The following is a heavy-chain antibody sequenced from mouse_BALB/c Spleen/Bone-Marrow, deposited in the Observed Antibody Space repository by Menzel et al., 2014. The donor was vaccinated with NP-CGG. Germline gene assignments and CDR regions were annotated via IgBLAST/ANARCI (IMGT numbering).Heavy chain of an antibody. D-gene: IGHD3-3*01. CDR2: ILPGSGST. CDR1: GYTFSSYW. CDR3: ARGGGRGGYWYFDV. J-gene: IGHJ1*01. Sequence: VQLQQSGAELMKPGASVKISCKATGYTFSSYWIEWVKQRPGHGLEWIGEILPGSGSTNYNEKFKGKATFTADTSSDTAYFQLSSLASADSSVYYCARGGGRGGYWYFDVWGAGTTVTVSS. V-gene: IGHV1-9*01.